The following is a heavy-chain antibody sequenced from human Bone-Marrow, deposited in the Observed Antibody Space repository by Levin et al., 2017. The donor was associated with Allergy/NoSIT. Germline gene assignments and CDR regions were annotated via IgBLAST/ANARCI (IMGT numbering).Heavy chain of an antibody. D-gene: IGHD1-14*01. CDR2: INHRGST. CDR1: GGSFSGYF. J-gene: IGHJ4*02. CDR3: ARREPTMMTSHGPRGSFDY. Sequence: SQTLSLTCRVNGGSFSGYFWTWIRQPPGKRLEWIAEINHRGSTHYNPSLRSRVTISVDSSKNQFSLSLSSVTAADTAVYFCARREPTMMTSHGPRGSFDYWGQGTLVTVSS. V-gene: IGHV4-34*01.